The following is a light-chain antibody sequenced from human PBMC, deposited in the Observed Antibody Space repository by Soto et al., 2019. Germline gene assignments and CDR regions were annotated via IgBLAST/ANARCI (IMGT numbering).Light chain of an antibody. J-gene: IGKJ1*01. V-gene: IGKV1-5*03. Sequence: DIQMTQSPSTLSASVGDRVTITCRASQNINVWLAWYQQRPGKAPNLLIYKASTLESGVPSRFSGSGSGTEFTLTISSLQPDDFATYYCQQYDISSRTFGQGTKVEIK. CDR2: KAS. CDR3: QQYDISSRT. CDR1: QNINVW.